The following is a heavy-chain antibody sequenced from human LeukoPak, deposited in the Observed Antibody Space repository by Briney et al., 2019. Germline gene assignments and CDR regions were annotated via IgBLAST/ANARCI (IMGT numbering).Heavy chain of an antibody. D-gene: IGHD7-27*01. J-gene: IGHJ4*02. CDR1: GYTFTHHY. CDR3: ARDHNWGPDY. CDR2: IHPGRGDT. Sequence: ASVTVSYKPLGYTFTHHYIHWLRQAPGQGIEWMGWIHPGRGDTNIAQKFQGRVSLTRDMSISTAYMELSRLTSDDTAVYYCARDHNWGPDYWGQGTLVSVSS. V-gene: IGHV1-2*02.